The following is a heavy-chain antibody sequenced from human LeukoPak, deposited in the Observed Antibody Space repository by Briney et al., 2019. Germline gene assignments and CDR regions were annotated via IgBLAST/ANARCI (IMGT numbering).Heavy chain of an antibody. Sequence: SETLSLTCTVSGGSIGGDYWTWIRQPPGRGLQYIGYIYHTGPTNYNPSLKSRVTISVDTSKNQLPLQLNSVTAADTAVYFCAKYGKSGWSIDNWGQGTLVTVSS. V-gene: IGHV4-59*08. D-gene: IGHD6-19*01. J-gene: IGHJ4*02. CDR1: GGSIGGDY. CDR2: IYHTGPT. CDR3: AKYGKSGWSIDN.